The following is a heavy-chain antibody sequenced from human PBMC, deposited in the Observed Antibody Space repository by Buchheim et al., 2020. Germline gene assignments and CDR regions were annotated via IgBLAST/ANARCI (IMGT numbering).Heavy chain of an antibody. D-gene: IGHD6-19*01. CDR3: AKVGIAVAGTSGAYYYGMDV. CDR1: GFTFSSYG. CDR2: ISYDGSNK. J-gene: IGHJ6*02. Sequence: QVQLVESGGGVVQPGRSLRLSCAASGFTFSSYGMHWVRQAPGKGLEWVAVISYDGSNKYYADSVKGRFTISRDNSKNTLYLQMNSLRAEDTAVYCCAKVGIAVAGTSGAYYYGMDVWGQGTT. V-gene: IGHV3-30*18.